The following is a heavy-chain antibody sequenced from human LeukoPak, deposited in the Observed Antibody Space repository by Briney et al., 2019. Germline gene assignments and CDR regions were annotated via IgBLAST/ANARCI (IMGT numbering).Heavy chain of an antibody. CDR2: ISGNNDNP. V-gene: IGHV1-18*01. J-gene: IGHJ4*02. CDR1: GYTFSNFG. CDR3: ARDGTSTDDY. Sequence: ASVKVSCKASGYTFSNFGINWVRQAHGQGLEWMGWISGNNDNPNYGQKFQGRFTVTTDSSTNTAYMELTNLRFDDTAVYYCARDGTSTDDYWGQGTLVTVSS. D-gene: IGHD2-2*01.